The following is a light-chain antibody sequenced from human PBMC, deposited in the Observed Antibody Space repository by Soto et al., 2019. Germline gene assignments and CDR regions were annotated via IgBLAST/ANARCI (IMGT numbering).Light chain of an antibody. V-gene: IGLV1-44*01. Sequence: QSVLTQTPSASGTPGQRVTISCSGSNSNIGRNTVNWYQQLPGAAPKVFIYSNVQRPSGVPDRFSGSKSGTSASLAISGLQPGDEAEDYCAAWDDSLHGYVFGAGTKVTVL. CDR3: AAWDDSLHGYV. J-gene: IGLJ1*01. CDR2: SNV. CDR1: NSNIGRNT.